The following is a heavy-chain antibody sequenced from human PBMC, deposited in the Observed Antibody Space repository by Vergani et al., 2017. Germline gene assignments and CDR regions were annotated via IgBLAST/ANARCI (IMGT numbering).Heavy chain of an antibody. Sequence: EVQLLESGGGLVQPGGSLRLSCAASGFTFSSYAMSWVRQAPGKGLEWVSAISGSGGSTYYADSVKGRFTISRDNSKNTLYLQMSSLRAEDTAVYYCVKNSPNNYCSGGSCAGAKWDYFDYWGQGTLVTVSS. CDR3: VKNSPNNYCSGGSCAGAKWDYFDY. D-gene: IGHD2-15*01. J-gene: IGHJ4*02. CDR2: ISGSGGST. CDR1: GFTFSSYA. V-gene: IGHV3-23*01.